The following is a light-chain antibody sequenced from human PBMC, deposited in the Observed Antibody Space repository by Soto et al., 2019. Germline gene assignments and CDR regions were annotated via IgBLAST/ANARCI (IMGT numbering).Light chain of an antibody. V-gene: IGKV3-20*01. CDR3: QQYGSSSGLT. CDR1: QSVSSSY. J-gene: IGKJ4*01. Sequence: EIVLTQSPGTLSLSPGERDTLSCRASQSVSSSYLAWYQQKPGQAPRLLIYGASSRATGIPDRFSGSGSGTDFTLTISRLEPEDFAVYYCQQYGSSSGLTFGGGTKVEIK. CDR2: GAS.